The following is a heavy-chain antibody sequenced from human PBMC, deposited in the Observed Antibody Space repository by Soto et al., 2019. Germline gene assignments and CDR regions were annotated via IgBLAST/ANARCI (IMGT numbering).Heavy chain of an antibody. V-gene: IGHV4-4*02. Sequence: TLSLTCAVSCGSISRSNWWSWFRRPPGKGPEWIGEIYHSGSTNYNPSLKSRVTISVDKSKNQFSLKLSSVTAADTAVYYCARGFIVLMGYYHYGMDVWGQGTTVTVSS. CDR1: CGSISRSNW. D-gene: IGHD2-8*01. CDR3: ARGFIVLMGYYHYGMDV. CDR2: IYHSGST. J-gene: IGHJ6*02.